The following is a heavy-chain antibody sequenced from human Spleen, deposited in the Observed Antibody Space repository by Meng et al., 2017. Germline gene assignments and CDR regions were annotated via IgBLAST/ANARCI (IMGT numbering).Heavy chain of an antibody. Sequence: QVQLQEWGAGLLKPSATLCPTCGVSGGSFSDYYWSWIRQPPGKGLEWIGEINHSGSTNYNPSLESRATISVDTSQNNLSLKLSSVTAADSAVYYCARGPTTMAHDFDYWGQGTLVTVSS. CDR3: ARGPTTMAHDFDY. J-gene: IGHJ4*02. CDR2: INHSGST. CDR1: GGSFSDYY. V-gene: IGHV4-34*01. D-gene: IGHD4-11*01.